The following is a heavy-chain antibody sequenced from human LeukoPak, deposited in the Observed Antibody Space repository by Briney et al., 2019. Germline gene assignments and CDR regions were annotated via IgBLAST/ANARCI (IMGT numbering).Heavy chain of an antibody. CDR1: GGSISSYY. V-gene: IGHV4-59*08. J-gene: IGHJ6*02. CDR3: ARHPPSGYYYYGMDV. CDR2: IYYSGST. D-gene: IGHD1-26*01. Sequence: KPSETLSLTRTVSGGSISSYYWSWIRQPPGKGLEWIGYIYYSGSTNYNPSLKSRVTISVDTSKNQFSLKLSSVTAADTAVCYCARHPPSGYYYYGMDVWGQGTTVTVSS.